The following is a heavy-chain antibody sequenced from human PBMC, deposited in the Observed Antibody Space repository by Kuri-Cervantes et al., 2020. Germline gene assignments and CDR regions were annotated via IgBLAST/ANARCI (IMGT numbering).Heavy chain of an antibody. Sequence: ASVKVSCKASGYTFTGYYMHWVRQAPGQGLEWMGWINPNSGGTNYAQKFQGWVTMTRNTSISTAYMELSSLRSEDTAVYYCATGGDYGGRKGWFDPWGQGTLVTVSS. J-gene: IGHJ5*02. CDR2: INPNSGGT. V-gene: IGHV1-2*04. D-gene: IGHD4-17*01. CDR3: ATGGDYGGRKGWFDP. CDR1: GYTFTGYY.